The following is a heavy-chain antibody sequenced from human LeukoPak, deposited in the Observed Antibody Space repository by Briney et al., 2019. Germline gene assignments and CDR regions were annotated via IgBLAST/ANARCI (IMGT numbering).Heavy chain of an antibody. V-gene: IGHV3-23*01. D-gene: IGHD6-6*01. J-gene: IGHJ5*02. CDR1: GFTFSNYA. CDR2: ISGSGGST. Sequence: GGSLRLSCAASGFTFSNYAMSWVRQAPGKGLEWVSGISGSGGSTDYADSVKGRFIISRDNSKNTLYLQMNSLRAEDTAVYYCAKDPLAARPNWFDPWGQGTLVTVSS. CDR3: AKDPLAARPNWFDP.